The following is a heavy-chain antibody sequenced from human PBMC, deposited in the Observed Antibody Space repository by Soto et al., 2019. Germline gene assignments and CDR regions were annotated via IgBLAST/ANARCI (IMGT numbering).Heavy chain of an antibody. V-gene: IGHV1-8*01. CDR3: ATEPVESIWRIGSWGIDN. CDR1: GYSFTNND. Sequence: GASVKVSCKASGYSFTNNDVSWVRQATGQGLEWMGWMNPGSGDTGYADLAKGRFTISRDNSENTVSLQMNSLRVEDTAVYYCATEPVESIWRIGSWGIDNWGQGTLVTVSS. J-gene: IGHJ4*02. D-gene: IGHD6-13*01. CDR2: MNPGSGDT.